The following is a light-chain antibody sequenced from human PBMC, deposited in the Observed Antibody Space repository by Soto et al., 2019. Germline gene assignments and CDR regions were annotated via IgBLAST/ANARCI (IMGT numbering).Light chain of an antibody. CDR2: DVV. Sequence: ARTQPASVSGSPCQSITISCAGTSHDIGNGYDSVSWYQQHPGKAPKLIIYDVVNRPSGVSSRFSGSKSGNTASLTISGLQAEDEADYYCCSYTTNIAPYVFGTGTKVTVL. CDR1: SHDIGNGYDS. CDR3: CSYTTNIAPYV. J-gene: IGLJ1*01. V-gene: IGLV2-14*03.